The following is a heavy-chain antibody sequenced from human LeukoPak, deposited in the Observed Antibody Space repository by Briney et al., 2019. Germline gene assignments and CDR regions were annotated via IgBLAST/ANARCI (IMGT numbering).Heavy chain of an antibody. J-gene: IGHJ4*02. CDR2: ISSSGSTI. V-gene: IGHV3-48*03. Sequence: GGSLRLSCAASGFTFSSYEMNWVRQAPGEGLEWVSYISSSGSTIYYADSVKGRFTISRDNAKNSLYLQMNSLRAEDTAVYYCARVRRYCSGGSCYYPYWGQGTLVTVSS. CDR3: ARVRRYCSGGSCYYPY. D-gene: IGHD2-15*01. CDR1: GFTFSSYE.